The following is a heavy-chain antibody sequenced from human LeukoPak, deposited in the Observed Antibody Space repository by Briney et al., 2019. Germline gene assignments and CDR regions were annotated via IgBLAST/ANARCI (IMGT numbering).Heavy chain of an antibody. CDR2: IYWNDDK. D-gene: IGHD3-22*01. J-gene: IGHJ4*02. CDR3: AHRRGYYDSSGPYFDY. V-gene: IGHV2-5*01. CDR1: GFSLSTRAGG. Sequence: ESGPTLVKPTQTLTLTCTFSGFSLSTRAGGVGWIRQPPGKALEWLSLIYWNDDKRYRPSLKSRLTITKDTSKNQVVLTMTSMDPVDTATYYCAHRRGYYDSSGPYFDYWGQGTLVTVSS.